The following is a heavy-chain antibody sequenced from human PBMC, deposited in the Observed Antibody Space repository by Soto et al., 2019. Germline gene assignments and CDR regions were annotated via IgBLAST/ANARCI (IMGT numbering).Heavy chain of an antibody. Sequence: EVQMLESGGGLAQPGGSLRLSCAASGFICSSYDMSWVRQAPGKGLEWVSTILVDGRTFYVDSVKGRFTISRDSSKNTVEPEMDSLTAGDTALYYCAKATATGGGAFDICGQGTMVTVSS. J-gene: IGHJ3*02. CDR3: AKATATGGGAFDI. V-gene: IGHV3-23*01. CDR1: GFICSSYD. CDR2: ILVDGRT. D-gene: IGHD2-8*02.